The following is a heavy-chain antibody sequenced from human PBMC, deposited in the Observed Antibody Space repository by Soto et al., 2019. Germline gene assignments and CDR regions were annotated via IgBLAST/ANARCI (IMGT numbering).Heavy chain of an antibody. Sequence: SETLSLTCAVYGGSFSGYYWSWIRQPPGKGLEWIGEINHSGSTNYNPSLKSRVTISVDTSKNQFSLKLSSVTAADTAVYYCASNSYGYTFYAYWGQGTLVTVSS. V-gene: IGHV4-34*01. CDR2: INHSGST. CDR3: ASNSYGYTFYAY. J-gene: IGHJ4*02. D-gene: IGHD5-18*01. CDR1: GGSFSGYY.